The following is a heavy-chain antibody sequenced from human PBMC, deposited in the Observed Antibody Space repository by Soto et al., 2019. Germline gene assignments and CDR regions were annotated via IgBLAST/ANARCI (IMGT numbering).Heavy chain of an antibody. CDR1: GGSISSGGYY. D-gene: IGHD3-22*01. V-gene: IGHV4-31*03. J-gene: IGHJ2*01. CDR3: ARVRTFYYDRSGFWYSDL. CDR2: TYYSGNT. Sequence: QVQLQESGPGLVKPSETLSLTCTVSGGSISSGGYYWSWIRQHPGKGPEWIGSTYYSGNTYYKPSLKSRVTISVETTKNQFSLKLSSVTAADTAVYYCARVRTFYYDRSGFWYSDLWSRGTLVTVSS.